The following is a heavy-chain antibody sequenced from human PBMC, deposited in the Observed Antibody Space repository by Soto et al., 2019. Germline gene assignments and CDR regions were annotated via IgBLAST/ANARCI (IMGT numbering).Heavy chain of an antibody. CDR1: GGTFSSYA. V-gene: IGHV1-69*13. J-gene: IGHJ5*02. CDR2: IIPIFGTA. Sequence: SVKVSCKASGGTFSSYAISWVRQAPGQGLEWMGGIIPIFGTANYAQKFQGRVTITADESTSTAYMELSSLRSDDTAVYYCARVSSEAADFWSGYSPSNWFDPWGQGTLVTVSS. CDR3: ARVSSEAADFWSGYSPSNWFDP. D-gene: IGHD3-3*01.